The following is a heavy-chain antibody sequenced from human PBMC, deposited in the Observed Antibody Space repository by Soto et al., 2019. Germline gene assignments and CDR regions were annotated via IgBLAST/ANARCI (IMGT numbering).Heavy chain of an antibody. V-gene: IGHV4-30-4*01. CDR3: ARGTVTYYYYYYGMDV. CDR1: GGSISSGDYY. CDR2: IYYSGST. Sequence: QVQLQESGPGLVKPSQTLSLTCTVSGGSISSGDYYWSWIRQPPGKGLEWIGYIYYSGSTYYNPSLKSRVTISVDTSKNQFSLKLSSVTAADTAVYYCARGTVTYYYYYYGMDVWGQGTTVTVSS. D-gene: IGHD4-17*01. J-gene: IGHJ6*02.